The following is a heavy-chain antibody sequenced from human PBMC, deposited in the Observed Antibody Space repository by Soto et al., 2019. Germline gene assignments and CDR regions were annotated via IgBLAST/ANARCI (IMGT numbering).Heavy chain of an antibody. V-gene: IGHV1-18*01. CDR1: GYTFSNYG. D-gene: IGHD6-13*01. Sequence: VQLVQSGAEVRKPGASVKVSCKATGYTFSNYGFIWVRQAPGQGLEWMGWISGYNGDTNYAQSLHGRLTMITDTATGTVYMDLKNLRSDDTDVYYCARAEAYSSSWYAMDVWGQGTTVIVSS. CDR3: ARAEAYSSSWYAMDV. J-gene: IGHJ6*02. CDR2: ISGYNGDT.